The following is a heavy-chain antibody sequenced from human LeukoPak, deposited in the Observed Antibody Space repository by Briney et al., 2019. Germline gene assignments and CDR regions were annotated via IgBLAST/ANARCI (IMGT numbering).Heavy chain of an antibody. CDR1: GGSFSGYY. Sequence: PSETLSLTCAVYGGSFSGYYWSWIRQPPGKGLEWIGEINHSGSTNYNPSLKSRVTISVDTSKNQFSLKLSSVTAADTAVYYCARRYSYGYFTDYWGQGTLVTVSS. D-gene: IGHD5-18*01. J-gene: IGHJ4*02. CDR3: ARRYSYGYFTDY. V-gene: IGHV4-34*01. CDR2: INHSGST.